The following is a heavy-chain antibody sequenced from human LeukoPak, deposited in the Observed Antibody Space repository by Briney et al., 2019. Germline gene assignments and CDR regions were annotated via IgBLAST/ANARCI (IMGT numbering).Heavy chain of an antibody. J-gene: IGHJ6*02. D-gene: IGHD4-17*01. CDR3: ARDGATVTTPNYYGMDV. CDR1: GFTFSNYW. V-gene: IGHV3-7*01. CDR2: IKKDGREK. Sequence: GGSLRLSCAASGFTFSNYWMSWVRQAPGKGLEWVANIKKDGREKYYVDSVKGGFTISRDNAKNSLYLQMNSLRVEDTAVYYCARDGATVTTPNYYGMDVWGQGTTVTVSS.